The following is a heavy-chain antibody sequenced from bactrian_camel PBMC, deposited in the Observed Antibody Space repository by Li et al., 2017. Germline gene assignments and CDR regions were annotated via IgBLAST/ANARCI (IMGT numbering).Heavy chain of an antibody. Sequence: VQLVESGGGLVQPGESLRLSCVASRITFSRHDMSWVRQAPGRSREGVATLYTGGGETDYADSVKGRFTISLDYPRNTLYLQMNNLEPEDTAMYYCAAGGSGLTPRTYNSWGQGTQVTVS. CDR3: AAGGSGLTPRTYNS. CDR1: RITFSRHD. J-gene: IGHJ4*01. CDR2: LYTGGGET. V-gene: IGHV3S40*01. D-gene: IGHD3*01.